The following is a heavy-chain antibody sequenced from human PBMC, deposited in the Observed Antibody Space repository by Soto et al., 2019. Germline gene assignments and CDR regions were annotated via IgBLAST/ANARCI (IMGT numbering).Heavy chain of an antibody. J-gene: IGHJ4*02. V-gene: IGHV2-70*11. CDR2: IDWDDDK. D-gene: IGHD6-19*01. CDR1: GFSLSTSGMC. Sequence: SGPTLVNPTQTLTLTCTFSGFSLSTSGMCVSWIRQPPGKALEWLARIDWDDDKYYNTSLKTRLTISKNTSKNQVVLTMTNMDPVDTATYYCARTTVAVAGIPFDYWGQGTLVTVSS. CDR3: ARTTVAVAGIPFDY.